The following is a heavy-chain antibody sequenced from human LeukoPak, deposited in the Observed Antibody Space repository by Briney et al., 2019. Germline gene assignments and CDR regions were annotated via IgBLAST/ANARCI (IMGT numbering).Heavy chain of an antibody. V-gene: IGHV3-23*01. CDR2: ISGDGGTT. D-gene: IGHD6-13*01. CDR3: AKLQAAAGRGAFDY. J-gene: IGHJ4*02. CDR1: GFTFSSYA. Sequence: GGSLRLSCAASGFTFSSYAMSWVRQAPGKGLEWVSTISGDGGTTYYADSVKGRFTISRDNSKNTLYLQMNSLRAEDTAVYYCAKLQAAAGRGAFDYWGQGTLVTVSS.